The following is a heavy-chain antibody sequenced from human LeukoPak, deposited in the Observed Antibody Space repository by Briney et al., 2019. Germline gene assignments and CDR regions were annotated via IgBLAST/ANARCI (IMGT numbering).Heavy chain of an antibody. CDR2: ISGSGDNT. Sequence: GGSLRLSCAASGFTFSSYAMSWVSQAPGKGLEWVSGISGSGDNTYYADSVKGRFTISRDNSKNTLYVQVNSLGTEDTAAYYCAKGSYYDSSGSFYFDYWGQGTLVTVSS. D-gene: IGHD3-22*01. CDR1: GFTFSSYA. CDR3: AKGSYYDSSGSFYFDY. V-gene: IGHV3-23*01. J-gene: IGHJ4*02.